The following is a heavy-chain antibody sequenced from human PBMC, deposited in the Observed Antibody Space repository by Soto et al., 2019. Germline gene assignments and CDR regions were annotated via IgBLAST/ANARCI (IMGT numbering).Heavy chain of an antibody. J-gene: IGHJ5*02. V-gene: IGHV1-18*01. CDR2: ISAYNGNT. CDR3: ARFAPYYDYCNWFDP. D-gene: IGHD3-3*01. Sequence: GASVKVSCKASGYTFTSYGINWVRQAPGQGLEWMGWISAYNGNTNYAQNLQGRVTMTTDTSTSTAYMELRSLRSDDTAVYYCARFAPYYDYCNWFDPWGQGTLVTVSS. CDR1: GYTFTSYG.